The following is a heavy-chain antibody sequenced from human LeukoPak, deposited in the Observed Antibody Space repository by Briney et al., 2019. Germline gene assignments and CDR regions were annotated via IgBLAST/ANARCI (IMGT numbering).Heavy chain of an antibody. CDR3: ARDFWGSGSYYHDY. CDR2: IYSGGST. D-gene: IGHD3-10*01. V-gene: IGHV3-66*01. Sequence: PGGSLRLSCAASGFTVSGEYMSWVRQDPGKGVEWVSVIYSGGSTNYADSVKGRFTISRDNSKNTLYLQMNSLRAEDTAVYYCARDFWGSGSYYHDYWGQGTLVTVSS. J-gene: IGHJ4*02. CDR1: GFTVSGEY.